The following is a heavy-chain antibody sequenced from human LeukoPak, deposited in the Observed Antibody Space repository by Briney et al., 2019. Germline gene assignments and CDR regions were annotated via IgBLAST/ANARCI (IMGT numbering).Heavy chain of an antibody. Sequence: GASVKVSCTASEGTFSSYAISWVRQAPGQGLEWMGGIIPIFGTANYAQKFQGRVTITADESTSTAYMELSSLRSEDTAVYYCARETYSSSSVRDYGMDVWGQGTTVTVSS. CDR3: ARETYSSSSVRDYGMDV. V-gene: IGHV1-69*13. CDR1: EGTFSSYA. J-gene: IGHJ6*02. D-gene: IGHD6-13*01. CDR2: IIPIFGTA.